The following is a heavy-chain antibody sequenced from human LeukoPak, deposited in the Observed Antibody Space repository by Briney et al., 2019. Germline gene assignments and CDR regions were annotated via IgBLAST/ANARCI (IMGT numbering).Heavy chain of an antibody. CDR1: GYTFTVYY. Sequence: GASVKVSFKASGYTFTVYYMHWVRQDPGQGLEWMGWINPNSGGTNYAQKFQGRVTMTRDTSISTAYMELSRLRSDDTAVYYCARDRIAARPWNWFDPWGQGTLVTVSS. J-gene: IGHJ5*02. CDR2: INPNSGGT. V-gene: IGHV1-2*02. CDR3: ARDRIAARPWNWFDP. D-gene: IGHD6-6*01.